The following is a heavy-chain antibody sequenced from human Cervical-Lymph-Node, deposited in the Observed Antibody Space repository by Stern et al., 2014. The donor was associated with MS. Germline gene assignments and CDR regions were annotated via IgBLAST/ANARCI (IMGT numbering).Heavy chain of an antibody. CDR3: ARGIDY. Sequence: EVQLVESGGGLVQPGGSLRLSCAASGFTFSSYAMTWVRQAPGKGLEWVSVISGIGDNIHYEDSVKGRFTISRDRSKNTVHLQMNSLRAEDSAVYYCARGIDYWGQGSLVTVSS. V-gene: IGHV3-23*04. J-gene: IGHJ4*02. CDR2: ISGIGDNI. CDR1: GFTFSSYA.